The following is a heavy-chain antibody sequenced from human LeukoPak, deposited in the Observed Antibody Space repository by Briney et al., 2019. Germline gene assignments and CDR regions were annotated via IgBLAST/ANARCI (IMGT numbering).Heavy chain of an antibody. D-gene: IGHD5-12*01. V-gene: IGHV4-34*01. Sequence: SETLSLTCAVYGGSFSGYFWSWIRQPPGKGLEGIGEINHSGSTNYNPSLKSRVTISVDTSKNHFFLRLSSVTAADTGVYYCARGRYDYFGIRSADSFDICGQGTMVTVSS. CDR2: INHSGST. CDR1: GGSFSGYF. CDR3: ARGRYDYFGIRSADSFDI. J-gene: IGHJ3*02.